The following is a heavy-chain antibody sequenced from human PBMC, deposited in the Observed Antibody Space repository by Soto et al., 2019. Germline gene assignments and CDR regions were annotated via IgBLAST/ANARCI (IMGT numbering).Heavy chain of an antibody. D-gene: IGHD2-2*01. CDR3: ARQAVVPAAMSVMDV. J-gene: IGHJ6*02. Sequence: GESLKISCKGSGYSFTSYWIGWVRQMPGKGLEWMGIIYPGDSDTRYSPSFQGQVTISADKSISTAYLQWSSLKASDTAMYYCARQAVVPAAMSVMDVWGQGTTVTVSS. V-gene: IGHV5-51*01. CDR2: IYPGDSDT. CDR1: GYSFTSYW.